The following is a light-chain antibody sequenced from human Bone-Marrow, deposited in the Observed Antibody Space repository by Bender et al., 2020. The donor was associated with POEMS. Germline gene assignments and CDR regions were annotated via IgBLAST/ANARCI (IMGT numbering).Light chain of an antibody. V-gene: IGLV2-8*01. CDR1: SSDVGGYNF. J-gene: IGLJ1*01. Sequence: QSALTQPPSASGSPGQSVTISCTGTSSDVGGYNFVSWYQQYPGKAPKIMIYEVTKRPSGVPDRFSGSKSGNTASLTVSGLQAEDEAEYYCSSYAGNNIYVFGTGTKVAVL. CDR3: SSYAGNNIYV. CDR2: EVT.